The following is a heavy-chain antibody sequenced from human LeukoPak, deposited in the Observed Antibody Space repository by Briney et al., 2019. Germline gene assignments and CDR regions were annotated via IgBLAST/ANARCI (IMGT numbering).Heavy chain of an antibody. Sequence: GGSLRLSCAASGFIFTNAWMSWVRQAPGKGLEWVGRIKSKTDGGTTDYAAPVKGRFTISRDDSKNTLYLQMNSLKTEDTAVYYCTSHSSFSILGNWGQGTLVTVSS. CDR1: GFIFTNAW. J-gene: IGHJ4*02. CDR2: IKSKTDGGTT. CDR3: TSHSSFSILGN. V-gene: IGHV3-15*01. D-gene: IGHD2-21*01.